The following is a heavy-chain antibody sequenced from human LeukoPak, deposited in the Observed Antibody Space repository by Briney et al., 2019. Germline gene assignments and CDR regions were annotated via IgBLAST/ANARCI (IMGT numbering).Heavy chain of an antibody. J-gene: IGHJ4*02. Sequence: GGSLRLSCTTSGFNFGDYAMSSFRQAPQKGLEGVGFITNKAFGGTAEYAASVKGTFTISRDDSRSIAYLQMDNLRTEDTGVYYCTRDEYGVGSNFFDYWGQGTLVTVST. V-gene: IGHV3-49*03. CDR2: ITNKAFGGTA. D-gene: IGHD4-17*01. CDR3: TRDEYGVGSNFFDY. CDR1: GFNFGDYA.